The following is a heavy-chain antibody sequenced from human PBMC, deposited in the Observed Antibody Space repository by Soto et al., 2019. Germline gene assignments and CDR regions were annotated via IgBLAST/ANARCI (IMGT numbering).Heavy chain of an antibody. V-gene: IGHV5-51*01. J-gene: IGHJ6*02. CDR3: ARNVNVDTAMVGPKDDYDGMDV. CDR2: IYPGYSDT. Sequence: PGESLKISCKGSGYSFTSYWIGWVRQMPGKGPEWMGIIYPGYSDTVYSPSFQGQVTISADKSISTAYLQWSSLKASDTAMYYCARNVNVDTAMVGPKDDYDGMDVWGQGTTVTVSS. D-gene: IGHD5-18*01. CDR1: GYSFTSYW.